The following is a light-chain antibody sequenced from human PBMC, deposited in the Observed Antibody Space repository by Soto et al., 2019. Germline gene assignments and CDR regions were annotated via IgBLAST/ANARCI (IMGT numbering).Light chain of an antibody. CDR1: QSVSNSY. CDR3: QQYSSLPHT. V-gene: IGKV3-20*01. CDR2: GIS. Sequence: ESELTQSPGTLSLSPGERATLSCRASQSVSNSYFAWYQQKPGQAPRLLIDGISSRATGIPDRFSGSGSGTDFTLTISRLEPEDFVVYYCQQYSSLPHTFGQGTKLEVK. J-gene: IGKJ2*01.